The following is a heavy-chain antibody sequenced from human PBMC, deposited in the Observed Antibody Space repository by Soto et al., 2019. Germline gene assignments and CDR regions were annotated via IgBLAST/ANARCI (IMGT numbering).Heavy chain of an antibody. Sequence: EVQLVESGGGLVKPGGSLRLSCVASGFTFSSVWMNWVRQAPGKGLELVGRIKTKTDGGPTDYAAPVKGRFTISRDDSKNTVYLQMDSLKTEDTALYYCTTNDAFDIWGQGTTVTVSS. CDR3: TTNDAFDI. J-gene: IGHJ3*02. CDR1: GFTFSSVW. CDR2: IKTKTDGGPT. V-gene: IGHV3-15*07.